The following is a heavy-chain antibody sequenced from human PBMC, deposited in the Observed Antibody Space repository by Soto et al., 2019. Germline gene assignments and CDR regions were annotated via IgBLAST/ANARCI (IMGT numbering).Heavy chain of an antibody. CDR2: ISGSGGST. V-gene: IGHV3-23*01. D-gene: IGHD2-15*01. CDR1: GFTFSNYA. J-gene: IGHJ3*02. CDR3: AKVRPGYCSGGSCDDAFDI. Sequence: GSLRLSCAASGFTFSNYAMSWVRQAPGKGLEWVSAISGSGGSTYYADSVKCRFTISRDNSKNTLYLQMNSLRAEDTAVYSCAKVRPGYCSGGSCDDAFDIWGQGTMVTVSS.